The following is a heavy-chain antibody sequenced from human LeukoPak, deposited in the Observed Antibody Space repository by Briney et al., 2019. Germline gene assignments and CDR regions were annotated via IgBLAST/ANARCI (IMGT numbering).Heavy chain of an antibody. J-gene: IGHJ4*02. D-gene: IGHD3-3*01. V-gene: IGHV1-2*02. CDR1: GYSFTVFY. CDR2: INPNSGGP. CDR3: ARRVGVIGATWPFDY. Sequence: ASVKVSFKASGYSFTVFYIHWVRQAPGQGLEWMGWINPNSGGPKYAQKFQGRVTMTRDTSISTAYMELSRLKSDDTAVYFCARRVGVIGATWPFDYWGQGTLVTVSS.